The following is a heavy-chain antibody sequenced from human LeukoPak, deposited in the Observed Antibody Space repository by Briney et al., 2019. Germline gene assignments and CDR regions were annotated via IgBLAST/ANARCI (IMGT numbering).Heavy chain of an antibody. J-gene: IGHJ6*02. V-gene: IGHV1-2*02. D-gene: IGHD3-9*01. CDR3: AREGDMLTGYYYYYGMDV. CDR2: INPNSGGT. Sequence: GASVKVSCKASGYTFTGYYMHWVRQAPGQGLEWMGWINPNSGGTNYAQKFQGRVTMTRDTSISTAYMELSRLRSDDTAVYYCAREGDMLTGYYYYYGMDVWGQGTTVTVSS. CDR1: GYTFTGYY.